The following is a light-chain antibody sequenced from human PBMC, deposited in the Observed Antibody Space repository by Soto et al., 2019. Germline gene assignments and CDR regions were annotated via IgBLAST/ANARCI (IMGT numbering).Light chain of an antibody. CDR1: QSISRW. CDR2: KAS. CDR3: QQYYSYPLT. V-gene: IGKV1-5*03. Sequence: DIQMTQSPSTLSASVGDRVTITCRASQSISRWLAWDQQKPGKAPKLLIYKASSLESGVPSRFSGSGSGTEFTLTISSLQPDDFAPYYCQQYYSYPLTFGGGTKVEIK. J-gene: IGKJ4*01.